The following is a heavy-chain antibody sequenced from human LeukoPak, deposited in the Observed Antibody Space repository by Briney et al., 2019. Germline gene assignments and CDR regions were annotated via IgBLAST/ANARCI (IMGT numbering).Heavy chain of an antibody. J-gene: IGHJ4*02. CDR2: ISSNSRHI. V-gene: IGHV3-21*04. CDR3: ANQHMDYFDY. CDR1: GFTFSTYS. D-gene: IGHD2-21*01. Sequence: GGSLRLSCAASGFTFSTYSMNWVRQAPGKGLEWVSSISSNSRHIYYADSVKGRFTISRDNAKNSLFLQMNSLRAEDTAVYYCANQHMDYFDYWGQGTLVTVSS.